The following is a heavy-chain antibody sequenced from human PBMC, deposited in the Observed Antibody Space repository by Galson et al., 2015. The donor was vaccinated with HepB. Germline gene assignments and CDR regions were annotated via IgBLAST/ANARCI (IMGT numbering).Heavy chain of an antibody. CDR1: GGTFSGYA. CDR2: FIPIFGTA. CDR3: ASGSSCSGGSCYYSFGPNWFDP. V-gene: IGHV1-69*06. J-gene: IGHJ5*02. Sequence: SVKVSCKASGGTFSGYAISWVRQAPGQGLEWMGGFIPIFGTAKYAQKFQGRVTITADKSTSTAYMELSSLRSEDTAVYYCASGSSCSGGSCYYSFGPNWFDPWGQGTLVTVSS. D-gene: IGHD2-15*01.